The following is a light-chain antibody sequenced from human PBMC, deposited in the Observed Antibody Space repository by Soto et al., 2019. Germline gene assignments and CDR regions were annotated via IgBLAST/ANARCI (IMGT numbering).Light chain of an antibody. Sequence: EMGLPQCPATLSWWLGERATRSCWGSQSVSSYLAWYQQKPGQAPRLLIYDASNRATGIPARFSGSGSGTDFTLTISRLEPEDFAVYYCQQRSNWPSITFGQGTRLEIK. CDR3: QQRSNWPSIT. J-gene: IGKJ5*01. V-gene: IGKV3-11*01. CDR2: DAS. CDR1: QSVSSY.